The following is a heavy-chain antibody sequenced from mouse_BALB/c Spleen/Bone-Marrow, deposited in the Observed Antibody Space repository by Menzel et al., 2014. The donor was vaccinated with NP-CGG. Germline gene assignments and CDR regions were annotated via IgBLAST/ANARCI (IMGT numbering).Heavy chain of an antibody. CDR1: GFTFXSYG. Sequence: EVQLVESGGGLVQPGGSLKLSCAASGFTFXSYGMSWVRQTPDKRLELVATINSNGDSTYYPDSVKGRFTISRDNAKNTLYLQMSSLKSEDTAMYYCARGLGFFDYWGQGTTLTVSS. CDR2: INSNGDST. D-gene: IGHD4-1*01. V-gene: IGHV5-6-3*01. J-gene: IGHJ2*01. CDR3: ARGLGFFDY.